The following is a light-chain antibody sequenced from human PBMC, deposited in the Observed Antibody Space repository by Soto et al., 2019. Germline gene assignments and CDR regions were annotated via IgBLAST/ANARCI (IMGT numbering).Light chain of an antibody. CDR3: SSYAGSNKSV. V-gene: IGLV2-8*01. J-gene: IGLJ1*01. CDR2: EVS. CDR1: SSDVGGYNY. Sequence: QSALTQPPSASGSPGQSVTISCTGTSSDVGGYNYVSGYQQHPGKAPKLMIYEVSKRPSGVPDRFSGSKSGNTASLTVSGLQPEDEADYYCSSYAGSNKSVFGTGTKVTVL.